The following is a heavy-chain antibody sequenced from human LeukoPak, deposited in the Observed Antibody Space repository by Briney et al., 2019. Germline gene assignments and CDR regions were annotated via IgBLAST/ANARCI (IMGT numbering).Heavy chain of an antibody. CDR3: ARLSGSYYPDY. J-gene: IGHJ4*02. CDR2: IYYSGST. V-gene: IGHV4-30-4*08. Sequence: SQTLSPTCTVSGGSISSGDYYWSWIRRPPGKGLEWIGYIYYSGSTYYNPSLKSRVTISVDTSKNQFSLKLSSVTAADTAVYYCARLSGSYYPDYWGQGTLVTVSS. D-gene: IGHD1-26*01. CDR1: GGSISSGDYY.